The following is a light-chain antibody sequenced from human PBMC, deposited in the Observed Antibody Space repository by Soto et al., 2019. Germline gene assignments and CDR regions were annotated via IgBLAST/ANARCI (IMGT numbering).Light chain of an antibody. Sequence: QSALTQPASVSGLPGQSITISCTGSRSDVGGYNYVSWYQQHPAKAPKMIIYDVTSRPSGVSYRFSGSKSGNTASLAISGLQAEDEADYYCSSFTTVNTCVVFGGGTKLTVL. CDR1: RSDVGGYNY. CDR3: SSFTTVNTCVV. V-gene: IGLV2-14*03. CDR2: DVT. J-gene: IGLJ3*02.